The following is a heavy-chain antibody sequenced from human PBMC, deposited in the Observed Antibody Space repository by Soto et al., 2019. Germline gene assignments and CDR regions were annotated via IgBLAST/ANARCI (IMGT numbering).Heavy chain of an antibody. J-gene: IGHJ3*02. V-gene: IGHV1-69*01. Sequence: QVQLVQSGAEVKKPGSSVKVSCKASEGTFSSYAISWVRQAPGQGLEWMGGIIPIFGTANYAQKFQGRVTITEDESTGTAYMWLSSLRSEDTAVYYGARDRRGAAYYYFWRGDAFDIWGQGTIVTLSS. D-gene: IGHD3-3*01. CDR2: IIPIFGTA. CDR3: ARDRRGAAYYYFWRGDAFDI. CDR1: EGTFSSYA.